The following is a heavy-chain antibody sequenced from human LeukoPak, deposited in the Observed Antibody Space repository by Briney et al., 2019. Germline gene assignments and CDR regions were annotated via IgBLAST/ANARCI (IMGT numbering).Heavy chain of an antibody. CDR3: AREFQVIAAAGTLDY. D-gene: IGHD6-13*01. CDR1: GFTFSSYA. J-gene: IGHJ4*02. V-gene: IGHV3-30*04. CDR2: ISYDGSNK. Sequence: GGSLRLSCAASGFTFSSYAMHWVRQAPGKGLEWVAVISYDGSNKYYADSVKGRFTIYRDNSKNTLYLQMNSLRAEDTAVYYCAREFQVIAAAGTLDYWGQGTLVTVSS.